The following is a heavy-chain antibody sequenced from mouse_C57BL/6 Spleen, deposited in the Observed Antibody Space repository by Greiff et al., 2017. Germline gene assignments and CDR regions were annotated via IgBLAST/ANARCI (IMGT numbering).Heavy chain of an antibody. J-gene: IGHJ3*01. D-gene: IGHD2-5*01. CDR2: ISSGGSYT. CDR3: ARPYSNYEGFAY. Sequence: EVKLMESGGDLVKPGGSLKLSCAASGFTFSSYGMSWVRQTPDKRLEWVATISSGGSYTYYPDSVKGRFTISRDNAKNTLYLQMSSLKSEDTAMYYCARPYSNYEGFAYWGQGTLVTVSA. V-gene: IGHV5-6*01. CDR1: GFTFSSYG.